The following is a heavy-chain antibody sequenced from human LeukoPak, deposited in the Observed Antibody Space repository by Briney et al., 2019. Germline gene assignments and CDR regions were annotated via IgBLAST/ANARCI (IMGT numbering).Heavy chain of an antibody. V-gene: IGHV3-23*01. J-gene: IGHJ4*02. D-gene: IGHD6-19*01. CDR2: ISGSGGST. CDR3: AKDYSSGWPFDY. CDR1: GFTLSSYA. Sequence: GGSLRLSCAASGFTLSSYAMSWVRQTPGKGLAWVSAISGSGGSTYYADSVKGRFTISRDNSKNTLYLQMNSLRAEDTAVYYCAKDYSSGWPFDYWGQGTLVTVSS.